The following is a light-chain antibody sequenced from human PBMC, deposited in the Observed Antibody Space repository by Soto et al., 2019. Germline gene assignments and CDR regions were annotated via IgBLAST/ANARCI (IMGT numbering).Light chain of an antibody. V-gene: IGKV1-39*01. CDR1: QSITTY. CDR3: QQSFSTPYT. CDR2: AAS. J-gene: IGKJ2*01. Sequence: DIQMTQSPSSLSASLGDRVTISCRASQSITTYLNWYQQKPGKAPQLLIYAASSLQSGVPSRFSGGGSGTDFTLTISSLQPEDFATYYCQQSFSTPYTFGQGTNLVI.